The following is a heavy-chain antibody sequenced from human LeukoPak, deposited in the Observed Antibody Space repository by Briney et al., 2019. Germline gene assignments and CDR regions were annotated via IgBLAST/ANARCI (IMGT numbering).Heavy chain of an antibody. D-gene: IGHD2-2*02. CDR3: ARDPGYCSSTSCYRGDY. CDR2: ISTYSGNT. Sequence: ASVKVSCKASGYTFTSYAISWVRQAPGQGLEWMGWISTYSGNTNYAQKFQGRITMTTETSTSTAYMELRSLRSDDTAVYYCARDPGYCSSTSCYRGDYWGQGTLVTVSS. J-gene: IGHJ4*02. V-gene: IGHV1-18*01. CDR1: GYTFTSYA.